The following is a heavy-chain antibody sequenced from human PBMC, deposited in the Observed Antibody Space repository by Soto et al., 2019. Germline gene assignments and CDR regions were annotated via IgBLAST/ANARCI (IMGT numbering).Heavy chain of an antibody. CDR2: IYPRGGST. V-gene: IGHV1-46*01. D-gene: IGHD3-22*01. Sequence: ASVKVSCKTSGYNFTSHYIHWVRQAPGQRLESMGIIYPRGGSTIYAQKFQGKVTMTRDTSTHTLYMELSSLRSEDTAIYYCARVGYSSTGTTLHFHGLEVWGQGTTVTVSS. CDR1: GYNFTSHY. CDR3: ARVGYSSTGTTLHFHGLEV. J-gene: IGHJ6*02.